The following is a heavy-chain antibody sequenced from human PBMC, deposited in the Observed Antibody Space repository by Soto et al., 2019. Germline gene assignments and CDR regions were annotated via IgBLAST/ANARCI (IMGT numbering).Heavy chain of an antibody. CDR2: KYYSGRT. CDR1: GGSISGYY. V-gene: IGHV4-59*08. J-gene: IGHJ4*02. CDR3: ARQVWDRITGTKYYFDY. D-gene: IGHD1-20*01. Sequence: SETLSLTCTVSGGSISGYYWTWIRQPPGKGLEWVGFKYYSGRTEYNTSLRGRVTISLDTSKNQFSLKLSSVNAADTAVYYCARQVWDRITGTKYYFDYWGQGTLVTVAS.